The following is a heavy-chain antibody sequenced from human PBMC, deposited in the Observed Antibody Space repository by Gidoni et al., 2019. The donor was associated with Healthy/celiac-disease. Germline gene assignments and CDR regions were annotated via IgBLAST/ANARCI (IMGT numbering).Heavy chain of an antibody. D-gene: IGHD3-22*01. CDR3: AKDKMTYYYDSSYYYYGMDV. CDR2: ISYDGSNK. Sequence: QVQLVESGGGVVQPGRSLGLSCAASGFTFRSYGMHWVRQAPGKGLEWVAVISYDGSNKYYADSMKGRFTISRDNSKNTLYLQMNSLRAEDTAVYYCAKDKMTYYYDSSYYYYGMDVWGQGTTVTVSS. J-gene: IGHJ6*02. CDR1: GFTFRSYG. V-gene: IGHV3-30*18.